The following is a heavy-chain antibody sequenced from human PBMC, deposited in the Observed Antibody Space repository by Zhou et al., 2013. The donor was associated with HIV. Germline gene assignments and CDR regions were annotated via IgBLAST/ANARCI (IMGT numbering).Heavy chain of an antibody. J-gene: IGHJ6*03. CDR3: AATPNRGPVVPGGNWYMDV. V-gene: IGHV1-69*05. CDR1: GASFSKYA. CDR2: IIPIFGTP. D-gene: IGHD2-2*01. Sequence: QVQLVQSGAEVKRPGSSVQVSCKASGASFSKYAISWVRLAPGPGLEWMGAIIPIFGTPKYAEKFQGRVTITTDESTSTTYMELTSLTSEDTAVYYCAATPNRGPVVPGGNWYMDVWGQGTTVTVSS.